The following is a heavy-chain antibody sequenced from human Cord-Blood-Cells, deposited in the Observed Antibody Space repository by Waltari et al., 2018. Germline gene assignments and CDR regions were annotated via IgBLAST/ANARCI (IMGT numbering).Heavy chain of an antibody. CDR3: ATEGSGSYWYFDR. CDR1: ASTLTSYY. D-gene: IGHD1-26*01. CDR2: CDPEGGKT. Sequence: EVQLVPSGAAVKKTGATGELSCAVSASTLTSYYMLWVHEAPGKGLDGTGLCDPEGGKTIDEEKFQGRVTITADTSTDTAYMELSSLRSEDTAVYYCATEGSGSYWYFDRWGRGTLVTVAS. V-gene: IGHV1-69-2*01. J-gene: IGHJ2*01.